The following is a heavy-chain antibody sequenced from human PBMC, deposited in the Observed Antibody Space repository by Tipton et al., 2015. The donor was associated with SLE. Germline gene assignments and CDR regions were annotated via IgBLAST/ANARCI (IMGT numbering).Heavy chain of an antibody. D-gene: IGHD2-15*01. V-gene: IGHV3-7*01. CDR1: GLAFSSYW. CDR3: ARDVLGGYLLN. CDR2: INQDASGR. J-gene: IGHJ4*02. Sequence: SLRLSCVASGLAFSSYWMSWVRQFPGKGLEWVANINQDASGRFYVDSVQGRFTISRDNAKNSVYLQMNSLRVEDTAVYYCARDVLGGYLLNWGQGTLVTVSS.